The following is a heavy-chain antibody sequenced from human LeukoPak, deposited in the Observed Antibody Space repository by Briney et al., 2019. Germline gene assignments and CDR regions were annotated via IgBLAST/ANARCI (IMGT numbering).Heavy chain of an antibody. CDR1: GFTFSGYV. CDR2: ILHDVTA. CDR3: GKGRERDYNCLDS. Sequence: GGSLRLSCAAPGFTFSGYVMHWGRQAPGKGLEWVAFILHDVTAHLTASVKGRSAISRDNAKSTLFLQMNSLGAEDTAVYYCGKGRERDYNCLDSWGQGTLVSVSS. J-gene: IGHJ4*02. D-gene: IGHD5-24*01. V-gene: IGHV3-30*02.